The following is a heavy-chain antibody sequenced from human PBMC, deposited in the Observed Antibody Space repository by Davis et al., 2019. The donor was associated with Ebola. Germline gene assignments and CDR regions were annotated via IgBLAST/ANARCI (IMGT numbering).Heavy chain of an antibody. D-gene: IGHD6-19*01. CDR3: ARDQKQWLGRALYYYYGMDV. Sequence: GGSLRLSCAASGFTFSAYSLNWVRQAPGKGLEWVSCISSSSSYIYYADSVKGRFTVSRDNSKNTLYLQMNSLRAEDTAVYYCARDQKQWLGRALYYYYGMDVWGKGTTVTVSS. CDR2: ISSSSSYI. V-gene: IGHV3-21*01. CDR1: GFTFSAYS. J-gene: IGHJ6*04.